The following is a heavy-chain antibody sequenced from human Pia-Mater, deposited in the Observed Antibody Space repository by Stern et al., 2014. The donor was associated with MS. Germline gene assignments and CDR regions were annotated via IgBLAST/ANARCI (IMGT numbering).Heavy chain of an antibody. Sequence: QVTLKESGPTLVKPTQTLTLTCTFSGFSLSTSGVGVGWIRQPPGKALEWLALFYWDDDKRYSPSLSSRLTSTKGTSKNQVILTMSNMDPVDTGTYYCAHRIANQVRGGNFLDHGGQGTLVTVSS. CDR1: GFSLSTSGVG. D-gene: IGHD3-10*01. J-gene: IGHJ4*02. V-gene: IGHV2-5*02. CDR3: AHRIANQVRGGNFLDH. CDR2: FYWDDDK.